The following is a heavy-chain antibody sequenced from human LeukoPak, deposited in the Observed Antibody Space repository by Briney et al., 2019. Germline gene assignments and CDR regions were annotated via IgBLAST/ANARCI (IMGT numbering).Heavy chain of an antibody. V-gene: IGHV3-53*01. CDR2: IYGGGNI. D-gene: IGHD6-13*01. CDR3: ARDRIAAAPDYYYYYGMDV. J-gene: IGHJ6*02. Sequence: GGSLRLSCAASGFTVSSNYMNWVRQAPGKGLEWVSVIYGGGNIYYADSVKGRFTISRDSSKNTLYLQMNSLRAEDTAVYYCARDRIAAAPDYYYYYGMDVWGQGTTVTVSS. CDR1: GFTVSSNY.